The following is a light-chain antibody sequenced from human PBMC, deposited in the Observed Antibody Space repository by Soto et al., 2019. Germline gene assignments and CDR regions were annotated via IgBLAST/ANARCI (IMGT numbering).Light chain of an antibody. CDR2: SAS. Sequence: EIVMTQSPATLSVSQGGRATLSCRDSQSISDTLAWYQQKPGQAPRLLIYSASRRATGFPARFSGSGSGTDFTLTISSLQSEDFAVYYCQQYNNWPWTFGQGTKVDIK. CDR1: QSISDT. CDR3: QQYNNWPWT. V-gene: IGKV3-15*01. J-gene: IGKJ1*01.